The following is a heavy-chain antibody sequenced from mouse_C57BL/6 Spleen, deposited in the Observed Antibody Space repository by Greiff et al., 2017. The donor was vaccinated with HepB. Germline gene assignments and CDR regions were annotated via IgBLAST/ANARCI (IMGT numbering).Heavy chain of an antibody. CDR3: ARERAGTCEY. Sequence: VQRVESGPGLVQPSQSLSITCTVSGFSLTSYGVPWVRQSPGKGLEWLGVIWSGGSTDYNAAVISRLSISKDKSKSQVFFKMNSLQADDTAIYYCARERAGTCEYWGQDTTLTVSS. J-gene: IGHJ2*01. CDR1: GFSLTSYG. V-gene: IGHV2-2*01. CDR2: IWSGGST. D-gene: IGHD4-1*01.